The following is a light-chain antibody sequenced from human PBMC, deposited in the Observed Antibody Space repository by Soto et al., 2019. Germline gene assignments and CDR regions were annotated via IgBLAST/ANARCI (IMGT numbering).Light chain of an antibody. J-gene: IGLJ1*01. V-gene: IGLV2-23*02. CDR3: CSNTSSNTYV. CDR1: SSDVGSSNL. Sequence: QSVLTQPASVSGSPGQSITISCTGTSSDVGSSNLVSWYQQHPGKAPKLMIFEVNTRPSGVSNRFSGSKYGNTASLTISGLQAEDEADDYCCSNTSSNTYVFGTGTKLTVL. CDR2: EVN.